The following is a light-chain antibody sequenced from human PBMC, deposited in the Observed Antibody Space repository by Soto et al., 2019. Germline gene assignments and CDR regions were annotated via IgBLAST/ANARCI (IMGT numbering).Light chain of an antibody. Sequence: QSALTQPASVSGSPGQSITISCTGTSSDVGGYNYVSWYQQHPGNAPKLMIYEVSNRPSGVSNRFSGSKSGNTASLTISGLQAEDEADYYCSSYTSSSTEVFGTGTKLTVL. CDR2: EVS. CDR3: SSYTSSSTEV. CDR1: SSDVGGYNY. J-gene: IGLJ1*01. V-gene: IGLV2-14*01.